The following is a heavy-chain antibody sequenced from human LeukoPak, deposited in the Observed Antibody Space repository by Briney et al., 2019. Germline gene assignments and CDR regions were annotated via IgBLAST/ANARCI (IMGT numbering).Heavy chain of an antibody. Sequence: SGPVLVKPTETLTLTCTVSGFSLSNAGMGVSWIRQPPGNALEWLAHIFSNDEESYNTSLKSRLTISKDTSKSQVVLTMTGMDPVDTGTYYCARIGYKYGSYYFDDWGQGTLVTVSS. CDR2: IFSNDEE. J-gene: IGHJ4*02. CDR3: ARIGYKYGSYYFDD. V-gene: IGHV2-26*01. D-gene: IGHD3-10*01. CDR1: GFSLSNAGMG.